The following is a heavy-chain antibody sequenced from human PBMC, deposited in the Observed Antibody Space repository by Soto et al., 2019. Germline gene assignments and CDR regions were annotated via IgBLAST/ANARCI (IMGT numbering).Heavy chain of an antibody. CDR1: GFTVSSNY. CDR3: ASTETDYGDYIRFDY. CDR2: IYGGGST. V-gene: IGHV3-66*01. D-gene: IGHD4-17*01. J-gene: IGHJ4*02. Sequence: EVQLVESGGGLVQPGGSLRLSCAASGFTVSSNYMSWVRQAPGKGLEWVSVIYGGGSTYYADSVKGRFTISRDNSKNTLYLQMNSLIAEDTAVYYCASTETDYGDYIRFDYWGQGTLVTVSS.